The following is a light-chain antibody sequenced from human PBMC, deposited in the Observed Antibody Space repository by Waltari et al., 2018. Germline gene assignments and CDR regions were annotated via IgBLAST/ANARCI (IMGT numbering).Light chain of an antibody. CDR3: QQYGSWYI. CDR1: QSVASNH. J-gene: IGKJ2*01. Sequence: EVVLTQSPGTLSLSPGERAPLSCRASQSVASNHLACDQQKPGQAPRLLIYGASSRVTGIPDRFSGSGSGTDFTLTISRLEPEDFAVYYCQQYGSWYIFGQGTKLEIK. V-gene: IGKV3-20*01. CDR2: GAS.